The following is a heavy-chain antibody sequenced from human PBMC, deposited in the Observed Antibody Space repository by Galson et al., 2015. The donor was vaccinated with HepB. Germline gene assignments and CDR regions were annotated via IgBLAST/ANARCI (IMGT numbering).Heavy chain of an antibody. J-gene: IGHJ4*02. V-gene: IGHV3-23*01. CDR2: ISGSGGTA. Sequence: SLRLSCAASGFTFSTYAMNWVRQAPGKGLQRVSGISGSGGTAFYADSVKGRFTISRDTSKNTLYLQMNYLRAEDTAVYYCAKVATADVTPWNWYFDFWGQGT. D-gene: IGHD2-21*02. CDR3: AKVATADVTPWNWYFDF. CDR1: GFTFSTYA.